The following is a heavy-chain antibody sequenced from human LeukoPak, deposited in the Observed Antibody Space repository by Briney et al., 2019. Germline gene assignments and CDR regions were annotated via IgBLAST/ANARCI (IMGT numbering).Heavy chain of an antibody. J-gene: IGHJ5*02. CDR2: ISHSGNT. CDR3: ARGVIQQQLVQNWFDP. Sequence: PSETLSLTCTVSGDSINKYFWSWLRQSPGKGLEWIGYISHSGNTNYNPSLKSRVTISLDKSNNQFSLRLSSVTAADTAVYYCARGVIQQQLVQNWFDPWGQGTLVTVSS. D-gene: IGHD6-13*01. V-gene: IGHV4-59*12. CDR1: GDSINKYF.